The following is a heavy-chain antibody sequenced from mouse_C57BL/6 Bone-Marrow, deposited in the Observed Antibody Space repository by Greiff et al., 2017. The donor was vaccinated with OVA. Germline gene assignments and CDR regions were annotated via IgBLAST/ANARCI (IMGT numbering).Heavy chain of an antibody. CDR2: IDPETGGT. Sequence: QVQLKESGAELVRPGASVTLSCKASGYTFTDYEMHWVKQTPVHGLELIGAIDPETGGTAYNQKFKGKAILTADKSSSTAYMELRSLTSEDSAVYYCTRGYSNYYAMDYWGQGTSVTVSS. D-gene: IGHD2-5*01. CDR3: TRGYSNYYAMDY. V-gene: IGHV1-15*01. J-gene: IGHJ4*01. CDR1: GYTFTDYE.